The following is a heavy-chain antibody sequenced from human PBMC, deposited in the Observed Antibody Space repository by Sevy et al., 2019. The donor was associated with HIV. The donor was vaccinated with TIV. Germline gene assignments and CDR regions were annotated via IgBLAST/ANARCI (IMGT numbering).Heavy chain of an antibody. Sequence: GGSLRLSCTTSGFAFGDYAMNWVRQAPGKGLEWVAFLKSKADGGTVDHAPSMKGRFTISRDDSKSIAYLQMNDLTTEDTAVYYCTRWKGLQSIFDYWGQGALVTVSS. CDR1: GFAFGDYA. J-gene: IGHJ4*02. D-gene: IGHD1-1*01. CDR3: TRWKGLQSIFDY. CDR2: LKSKADGGTV. V-gene: IGHV3-49*04.